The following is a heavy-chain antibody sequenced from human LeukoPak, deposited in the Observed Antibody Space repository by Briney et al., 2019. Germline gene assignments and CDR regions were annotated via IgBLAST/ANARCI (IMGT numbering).Heavy chain of an antibody. J-gene: IGHJ4*02. CDR2: IYYSGST. V-gene: IGHV4-59*12. CDR1: GGSISSYY. D-gene: IGHD3-10*01. Sequence: PSETLSLTCTVSGGSISSYYWSWIRQPPGKGLEWIGYIYYSGSTNYNPSLKSRVTISVDTSKNQFSLKLSSVTAADTAVYYCARDKLAMVRGVTSYFDYWGQGTLVTVSS. CDR3: ARDKLAMVRGVTSYFDY.